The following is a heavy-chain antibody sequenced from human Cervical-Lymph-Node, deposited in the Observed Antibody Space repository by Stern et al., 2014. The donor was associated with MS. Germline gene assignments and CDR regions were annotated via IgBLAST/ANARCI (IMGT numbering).Heavy chain of an antibody. V-gene: IGHV1-2*02. J-gene: IGHJ4*02. CDR3: ARDRGSHSDY. CDR2: ISTDTGGA. Sequence: QVQLVESGAEVKKPGASVKVSCKASGYSFTAYFINWVRQAPGQGLEWMGWISTDTGGANYAQRFQGRVTMTRDTSISTTYMELSRLRSDDTAVYYCARDRGSHSDYWGQGTLVTVSS. D-gene: IGHD1-26*01. CDR1: GYSFTAYF.